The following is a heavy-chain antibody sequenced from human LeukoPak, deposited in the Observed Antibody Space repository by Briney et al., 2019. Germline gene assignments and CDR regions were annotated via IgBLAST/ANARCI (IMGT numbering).Heavy chain of an antibody. CDR1: GFTFSSYA. CDR3: ATTDYGPDY. J-gene: IGHJ4*02. V-gene: IGHV3-23*01. D-gene: IGHD4-17*01. CDR2: TSGSGGST. Sequence: GGSLRLSCAASGFTFSSYAMSWVRQAPGKGLGWVSATSGSGGSTYYADSVKGRFTISRDNSKNTLHLQMNSLRAEDTAVYYCATTDYGPDYWGQGTLVTVSS.